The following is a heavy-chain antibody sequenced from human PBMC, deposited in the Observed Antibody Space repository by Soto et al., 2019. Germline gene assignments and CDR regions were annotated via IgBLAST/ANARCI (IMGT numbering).Heavy chain of an antibody. J-gene: IGHJ1*01. CDR3: VKDESINWYSGHFRH. Sequence: PGGSLRLSCAASGFTFDDYAMHWVRQVPGKGLEWVSGINWNSGSIGYADSVKGRFPISRDNAKNSLHLQMNSLRAEDTAFYYCVKDESINWYSGHFRHWGQGTLVTVSS. CDR2: INWNSGSI. D-gene: IGHD6-13*01. V-gene: IGHV3-9*01. CDR1: GFTFDDYA.